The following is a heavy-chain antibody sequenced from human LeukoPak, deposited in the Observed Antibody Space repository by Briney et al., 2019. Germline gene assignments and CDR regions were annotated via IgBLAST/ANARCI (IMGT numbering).Heavy chain of an antibody. D-gene: IGHD2-15*01. CDR2: IYYSGST. V-gene: IGHV4-59*01. Sequence: SETLSLTCTVSGGSISSYYWSWIRQPPGKGLEWIGYIYYSGSTNYNPSLKSRVTIPVDTSKNQFSLKLSSVTAADTAVYYCARGGGYCSGGSCYRWFDPWGQGTLVTVSS. J-gene: IGHJ5*02. CDR3: ARGGGYCSGGSCYRWFDP. CDR1: GGSISSYY.